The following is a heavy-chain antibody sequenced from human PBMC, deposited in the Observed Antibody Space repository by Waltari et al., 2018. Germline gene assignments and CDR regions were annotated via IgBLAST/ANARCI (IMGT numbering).Heavy chain of an antibody. D-gene: IGHD2-2*01. CDR3: ARGYWCSSTSCYNWFDP. CDR1: GLTFSSYS. V-gene: IGHV3-48*04. CDR2: ISSSSSTI. Sequence: EVQLVESGGGLVQPGGSLRLSCAASGLTFSSYSMNWVLQAQGKGLEWVSYISSSSSTIYYADSVKGRFTISRDNAKNSLYLQMNSLRAEDTAVYYCARGYWCSSTSCYNWFDPWGQGTLVTVSS. J-gene: IGHJ5*02.